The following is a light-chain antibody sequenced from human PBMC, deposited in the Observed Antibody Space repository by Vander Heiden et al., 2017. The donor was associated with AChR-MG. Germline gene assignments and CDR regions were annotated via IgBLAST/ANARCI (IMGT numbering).Light chain of an antibody. CDR2: GAS. V-gene: IGKV1-5*01. CDR3: QQYSSLGT. J-gene: IGKJ1*01. Sequence: DIPMTQSPSTLSASVGDRVTITCRASQSIGSWLAWYQQKPGKAPKLLMYGASNWEGGVPSRFSGSGSGTEFTLTITSLQPDDFATYYCQQYSSLGTFGQGTKVEIK. CDR1: QSIGSW.